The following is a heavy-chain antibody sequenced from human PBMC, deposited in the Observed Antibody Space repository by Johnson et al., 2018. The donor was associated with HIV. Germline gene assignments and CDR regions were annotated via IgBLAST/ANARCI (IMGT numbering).Heavy chain of an antibody. CDR1: SNYA. V-gene: IGHV3-30*04. Sequence: SNYAMDWVRQAPGKGLEWVALISYNGSHKYYADSVKGRFTISRDNSKNTLYLQMNSLRGEDTAMYYCARSPGKDYGGNSGGFNVWGQGTMVTVSS. CDR2: ISYNGSHK. CDR3: ARSPGKDYGGNSGGFNV. D-gene: IGHD4-23*01. J-gene: IGHJ3*01.